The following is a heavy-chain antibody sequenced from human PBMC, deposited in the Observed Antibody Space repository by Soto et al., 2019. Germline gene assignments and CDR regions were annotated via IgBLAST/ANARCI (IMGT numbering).Heavy chain of an antibody. CDR2: IYPGDSDT. CDR3: ARQAPLGYCSGGSCYWGGPFHY. V-gene: IGHV5-51*01. CDR1: GYSFTSYW. Sequence: GESLKISCKGSGYSFTSYWIGWVRQMPGKGLEWMGIIYPGDSDTRYSPSFQGQVTISADKSISTAYLQWSSLKASDTAMYYCARQAPLGYCSGGSCYWGGPFHYWGQGTLVTVSS. D-gene: IGHD2-15*01. J-gene: IGHJ4*02.